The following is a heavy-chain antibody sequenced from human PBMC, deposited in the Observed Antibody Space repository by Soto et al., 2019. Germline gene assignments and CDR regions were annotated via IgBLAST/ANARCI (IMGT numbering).Heavy chain of an antibody. CDR2: IFYSGST. CDR1: GGSISSSTYF. CDR3: ATSFDGLDY. D-gene: IGHD2-8*01. J-gene: IGHJ4*02. V-gene: IGHV4-39*01. Sequence: PSETLSLTCTVSGGSISSSTYFWGWIRQPPGKGLEWIGNIFYSGSTYYNPSLKSRVTISVDTSKNQFSLNLSSVTAADTAVYYCATSFDGLDYWGQGILVTVS.